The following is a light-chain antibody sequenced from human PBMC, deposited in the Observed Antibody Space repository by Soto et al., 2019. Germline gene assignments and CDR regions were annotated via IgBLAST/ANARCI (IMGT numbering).Light chain of an antibody. CDR1: QGIRSW. J-gene: IGKJ1*01. Sequence: DIQMTQSPSTLSASVGDTVTITCRASQGIRSWLAWYQQKPGKAPKLLIYKASTLESGVPSRFSGSGSGTEFTLTISSLQPDDFASYYCQQYSLYWTFGQGTKVEIK. V-gene: IGKV1-5*03. CDR3: QQYSLYWT. CDR2: KAS.